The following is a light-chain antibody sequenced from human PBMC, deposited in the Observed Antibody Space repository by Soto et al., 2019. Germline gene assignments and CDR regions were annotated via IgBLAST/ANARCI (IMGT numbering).Light chain of an antibody. J-gene: IGKJ4*01. CDR3: QQYGSPLLT. CDR2: DAS. V-gene: IGKV3-20*01. Sequence: EIVLTQSPGTLSLSPGERVTLSCRAGQSVTSSYLAWYQQKPGQAPRLLIYDASSRATGIPDRFSGSGSGTDFTLTISRLELEDFAVYYCQQYGSPLLTFGGGTKVDIK. CDR1: QSVTSSY.